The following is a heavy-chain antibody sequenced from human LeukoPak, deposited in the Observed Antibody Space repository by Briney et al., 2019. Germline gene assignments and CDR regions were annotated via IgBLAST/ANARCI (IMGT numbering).Heavy chain of an antibody. J-gene: IGHJ4*02. Sequence: PSETLSLTCTVSGGSISSYYWSWIRQPPGKGLEWIGYIYYSGSTNYNPSLKSRVTISVDTSKNQFSLKLSSVTAADTAVHYCASALYSSGWYYFDYWGQGTLVTVSS. D-gene: IGHD6-19*01. V-gene: IGHV4-59*01. CDR2: IYYSGST. CDR1: GGSISSYY. CDR3: ASALYSSGWYYFDY.